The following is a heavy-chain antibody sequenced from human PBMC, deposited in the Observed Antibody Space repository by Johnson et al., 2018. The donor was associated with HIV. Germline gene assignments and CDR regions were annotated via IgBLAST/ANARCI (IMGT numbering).Heavy chain of an antibody. CDR1: GFTFSSYA. CDR2: IRYDGSNK. D-gene: IGHD6-19*01. Sequence: QVQLVESGGGLVQPGGSLRLSCAASGFTFSSYAMHWVRQAPGKGLEWVAFIRYDGSNKYYADSVNGRFTISRDNSKNTLYLQMGSLRVEDMATYYCARARAKVVAGLDAFDIWGQGTMVTVSS. J-gene: IGHJ3*02. V-gene: IGHV3-30*02. CDR3: ARARAKVVAGLDAFDI.